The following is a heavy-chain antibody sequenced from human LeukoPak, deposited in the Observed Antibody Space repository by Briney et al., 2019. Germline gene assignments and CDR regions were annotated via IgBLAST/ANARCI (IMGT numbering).Heavy chain of an antibody. Sequence: SQTLSLTCNVSGGSISSGSYYWSWIRQPAGKGLEWIGRIYTSGSTNYNPSLKSRVPISVDTSKNQFSLKLSSVTAADTAVYYCARITMIVVKNHYWYFDLWGRGTLVTVSS. CDR2: IYTSGST. CDR1: GGSISSGSYY. J-gene: IGHJ2*01. V-gene: IGHV4-61*02. CDR3: ARITMIVVKNHYWYFDL. D-gene: IGHD3-22*01.